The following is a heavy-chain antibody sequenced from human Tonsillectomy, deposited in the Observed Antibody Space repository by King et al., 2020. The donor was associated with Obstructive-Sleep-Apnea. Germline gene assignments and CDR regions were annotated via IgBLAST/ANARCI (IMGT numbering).Heavy chain of an antibody. CDR3: ARGSYDSSGYYYSPFDY. CDR1: GGSISSYY. Sequence: QLQESGPGLVKPSETLSLTCTVSGGSISSYYWSWLRQPPGKGLEWIGYIYYSGSTNYNPSLKSRVTISVDTSKNQFSLKLSSVTAADTAVYYCARGSYDSSGYYYSPFDYWGQGTLVTVSS. D-gene: IGHD3-22*01. V-gene: IGHV4-59*08. J-gene: IGHJ4*02. CDR2: IYYSGST.